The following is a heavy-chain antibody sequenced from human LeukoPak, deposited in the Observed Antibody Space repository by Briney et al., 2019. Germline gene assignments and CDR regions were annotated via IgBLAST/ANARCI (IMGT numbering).Heavy chain of an antibody. CDR1: GFTFATYT. D-gene: IGHD6-19*01. J-gene: IGHJ1*01. V-gene: IGHV3-23*01. CDR3: AKGGAVTGTMYFQY. CDR2: IRSSGDST. Sequence: GGSLRLSCAASGFTFATYTMSWVRQAPGKGLEWVSAIRSSGDSTYYADSAKGRFTISRDNSKNTLYLQMNSLRAEDTAVYYCAKGGAVTGTMYFQYWGQGTLVTVFS.